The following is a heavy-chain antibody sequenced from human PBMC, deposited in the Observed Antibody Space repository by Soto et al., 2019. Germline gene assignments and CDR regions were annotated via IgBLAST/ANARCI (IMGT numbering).Heavy chain of an antibody. CDR2: IYWDDDK. CDR3: AHRGSATHIAY. V-gene: IGHV2-5*02. J-gene: IGHJ4*02. CDR1: GFSLSTSGVG. Sequence: QITLKESGPPLVKPTQTLTLTCTFSGFSLSTSGVGVGWIRQPPGKALEWLALIYWDDDKHYSPSLKSRLTITRDTSKNQVILTMTNMDPVDTATSYCAHRGSATHIAYWGQGTLVTVSS.